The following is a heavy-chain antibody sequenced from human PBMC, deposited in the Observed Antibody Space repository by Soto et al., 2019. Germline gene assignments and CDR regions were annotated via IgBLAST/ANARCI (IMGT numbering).Heavy chain of an antibody. J-gene: IGHJ6*02. V-gene: IGHV3-23*01. D-gene: IGHD4-17*01. Sequence: GGSLRLSCAASGFTFSSYAMSWVRQAPGKGLEWVSTISGSGGSTYYADSVKGRFTISRDNSKNTLYLQMNSLRAEDTAVYYCAKPIYGDYYGMDVWGQGTTVTVSS. CDR1: GFTFSSYA. CDR3: AKPIYGDYYGMDV. CDR2: ISGSGGST.